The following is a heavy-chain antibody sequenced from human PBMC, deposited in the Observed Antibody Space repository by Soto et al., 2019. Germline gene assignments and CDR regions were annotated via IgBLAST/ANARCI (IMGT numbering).Heavy chain of an antibody. D-gene: IGHD2-21*02. CDR3: ARDAFAYCGGDCYFSDY. CDR1: GYTFASYA. J-gene: IGHJ4*01. Sequence: ASVKVSCKTSGYTFASYALHWVRQAPGQRLEWMGWINAGNGNTKYSQKFQGRVTITADESTSTAYMELSSLRSEDTAVYYCARDAFAYCGGDCYFSDYWG. CDR2: INAGNGNT. V-gene: IGHV1-3*01.